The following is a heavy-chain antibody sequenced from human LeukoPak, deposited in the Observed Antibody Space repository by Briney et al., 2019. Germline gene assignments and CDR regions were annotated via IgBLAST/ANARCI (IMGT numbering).Heavy chain of an antibody. D-gene: IGHD3-10*01. CDR1: GGSVSSGSYY. J-gene: IGHJ6*02. CDR2: IYYSGST. CDR3: ARTSSGFRCGIDV. Sequence: PSETLSLTCTVSGGSVSSGSYYWIWIRQPPGTGREWIGYIYYSGSTNYNPSLKSRVSISIDTSKNQFSLKLSSVTAADTAVYYCARTSSGFRCGIDVWGQGTTVIVSS. V-gene: IGHV4-61*01.